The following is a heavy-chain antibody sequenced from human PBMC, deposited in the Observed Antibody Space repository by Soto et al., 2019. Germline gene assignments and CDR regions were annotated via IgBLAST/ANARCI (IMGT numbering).Heavy chain of an antibody. Sequence: GGSLRLSCAASGFTFSSYDMHWVRQATGKGLEWVSAIGTAGDTYYPGSVKGRFTISRENAKNSLYLQMNSLRAGDTAVYYCARAIDYDILTGYPAPPDYWGQGTLVTRLL. J-gene: IGHJ4*02. D-gene: IGHD3-9*01. CDR3: ARAIDYDILTGYPAPPDY. CDR2: IGTAGDT. V-gene: IGHV3-13*04. CDR1: GFTFSSYD.